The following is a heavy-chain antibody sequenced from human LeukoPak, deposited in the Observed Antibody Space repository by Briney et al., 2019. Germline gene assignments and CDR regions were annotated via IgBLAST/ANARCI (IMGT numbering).Heavy chain of an antibody. CDR3: ARARASGRSGFDY. Sequence: GGSLRPSCAASGFTFSSYSMNWVRQAPGKGLEWVSSISSSSSYIYYADSVKGRFTISRDNAKNSLYLQMNSLRDEGTAVYYCARARASGRSGFDYWGQGTLVTVSS. D-gene: IGHD2-15*01. CDR2: ISSSSSYI. V-gene: IGHV3-21*01. J-gene: IGHJ4*02. CDR1: GFTFSSYS.